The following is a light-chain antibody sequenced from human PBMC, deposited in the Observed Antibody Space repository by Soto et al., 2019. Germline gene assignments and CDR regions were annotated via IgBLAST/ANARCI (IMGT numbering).Light chain of an antibody. CDR1: QSVSNY. CDR3: QQYGSSPRT. V-gene: IGKV3-20*01. CDR2: GAS. J-gene: IGKJ1*01. Sequence: EIVLTQSPATLSLSPGERATLSCRASQSVSNYLAWYQQKPGQAPRLLIYGASSRATGIPDRFSGSGSGTDFTLTIGRLEPEDFAVYYCQQYGSSPRTFGQGTKVDIK.